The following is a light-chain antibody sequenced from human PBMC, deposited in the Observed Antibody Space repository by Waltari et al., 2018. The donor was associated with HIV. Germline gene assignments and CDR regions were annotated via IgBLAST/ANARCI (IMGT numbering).Light chain of an antibody. V-gene: IGLV2-8*01. J-gene: IGLJ2*01. CDR1: SSDVGGYNF. CDR3: SSYAGSNNLV. Sequence: QSALTQPPSASGSPGQSVTISCTGTSSDVGGYNFVSCYQQHPGKAPKLMIFEVTKRPSGVPARFSGSKSGNTASLTVSGLQADDEADYYCSSYAGSNNLVFGGGTKLTVL. CDR2: EVT.